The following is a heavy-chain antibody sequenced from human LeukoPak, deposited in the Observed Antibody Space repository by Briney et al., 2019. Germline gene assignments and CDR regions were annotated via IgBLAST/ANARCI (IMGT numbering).Heavy chain of an antibody. CDR3: AKEEWFGELSGENYYFDY. D-gene: IGHD3-10*01. CDR1: GFTFRSYS. CDR2: ISYDGSNK. Sequence: GGSLRLSCAASGFTFRSYSMNWVRQAPGKGLEWVAVISYDGSNKYYADSVKGRFTISRDNSKNTLYLQMNSLRAEDTAVYYCAKEEWFGELSGENYYFDYWGQGTLVTVSS. V-gene: IGHV3-30*18. J-gene: IGHJ4*02.